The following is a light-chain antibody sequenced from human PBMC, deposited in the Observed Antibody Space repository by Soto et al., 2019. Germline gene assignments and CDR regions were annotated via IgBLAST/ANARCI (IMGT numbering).Light chain of an antibody. Sequence: QSVLTQPPSASGTPGQRVTISCSGSSSNIGSKYVYWYQQLPGTAPKLLIYRNNQRPSGVPDRFSGSKSVTSASLAISGIRSEDEADYYCAAWDANVGGPAFDGGTQLTVL. J-gene: IGLJ2*01. CDR3: AAWDANVGGPA. CDR2: RNN. V-gene: IGLV1-47*01. CDR1: SSNIGSKY.